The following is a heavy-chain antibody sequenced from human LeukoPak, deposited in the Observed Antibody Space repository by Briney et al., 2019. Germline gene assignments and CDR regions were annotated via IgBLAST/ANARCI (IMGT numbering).Heavy chain of an antibody. CDR2: INPNSGGT. D-gene: IGHD3-9*01. V-gene: IGHV1-2*02. CDR3: ARVPLYYDILTGQPPLDY. CDR1: GYTFTGYY. Sequence: ASVKVSCKASGYTFTGYYMHWVRQVPGQGLEWMGWINPNSGGTNYAQKFQGRVTMTRDTSISTAYMELSRLRSDDTAVYYCARVPLYYDILTGQPPLDYWGQGTLVTVSS. J-gene: IGHJ4*02.